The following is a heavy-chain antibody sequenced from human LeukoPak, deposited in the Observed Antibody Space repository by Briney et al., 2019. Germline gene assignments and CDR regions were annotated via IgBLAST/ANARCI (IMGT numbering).Heavy chain of an antibody. Sequence: KPSETLSLTCAVYGGSFSGYYWSWIRQPPGKGLEWIGEINHSGSTNYNPSLKSRVTISVDTSKNQFSLKLSSVTAADTAVYYCARARETYYDILTGYQTLNYFDYWGQGTLVTVSS. CDR3: ARARETYYDILTGYQTLNYFDY. J-gene: IGHJ4*02. D-gene: IGHD3-9*01. V-gene: IGHV4-34*01. CDR2: INHSGST. CDR1: GGSFSGYY.